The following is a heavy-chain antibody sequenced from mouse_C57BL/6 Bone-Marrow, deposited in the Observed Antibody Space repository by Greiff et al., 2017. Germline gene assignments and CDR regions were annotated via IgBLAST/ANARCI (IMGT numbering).Heavy chain of an antibody. CDR3: AEEGIYDGYYGWFAY. D-gene: IGHD2-3*01. J-gene: IGHJ3*01. CDR2: IYPRDGST. CDR1: GYTFTDHT. Sequence: VQLQESDAELVKPGASVKISCKVSGYTFTDHTIHWMKQRPEQGLEWIGYIYPRDGSTKYNEKFKGKATLTADKSSSTAYMQLNSLTSEDSAVYFCAEEGIYDGYYGWFAYWGQGTLVTVSA. V-gene: IGHV1-78*01.